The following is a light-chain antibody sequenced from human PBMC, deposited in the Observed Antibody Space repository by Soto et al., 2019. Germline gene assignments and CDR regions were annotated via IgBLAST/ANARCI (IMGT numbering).Light chain of an antibody. CDR3: HQVYTYPRT. CDR2: GAS. J-gene: IGKJ1*01. Sequence: IQLTQSPSSLSASFGDRVTITCRASQGVRSYLAWFQQRPGKAPKLLIFGASTLQNGVPARFSGGGFGTEFTLTITSLQPEDFATYYCHQVYTYPRTFGQGTKVGIK. CDR1: QGVRSY. V-gene: IGKV1-9*01.